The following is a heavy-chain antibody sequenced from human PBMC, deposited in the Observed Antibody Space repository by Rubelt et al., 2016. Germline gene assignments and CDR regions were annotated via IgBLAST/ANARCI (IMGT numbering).Heavy chain of an antibody. CDR2: ISSSSSTI. D-gene: IGHD5-18*01. Sequence: EVQLVESGGGLVKPGGSLRLSCAASGFTFSSYSMNWVRQAPGKGLEWVSYISSSSSTIYYADSVKGRFTISRDNAKNSLYLQMNSLRAEDTAVYYCASGRAAMASSFDYWGQGTLVTVSS. CDR1: GFTFSSYS. J-gene: IGHJ4*02. CDR3: ASGRAAMASSFDY. V-gene: IGHV3-21*05.